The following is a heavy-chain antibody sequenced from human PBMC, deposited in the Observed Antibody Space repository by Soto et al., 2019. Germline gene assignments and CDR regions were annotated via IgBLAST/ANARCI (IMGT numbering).Heavy chain of an antibody. CDR2: ISAYNGNT. CDR3: ARAIVVLTTTPPNNYYFLDF. D-gene: IGHD2-2*01. V-gene: IGHV1-18*01. Sequence: ASVKVSCKASGYTFTSYGISWVRQAPGQGLEWMGWISAYNGNTNYAQKLQGRVTMTTDTSTSTAYMELRSLRSDDTAVYYCARAIVVLTTTPPNNYYFLDFSGKGTSVIGSS. CDR1: GYTFTSYG. J-gene: IGHJ6*03.